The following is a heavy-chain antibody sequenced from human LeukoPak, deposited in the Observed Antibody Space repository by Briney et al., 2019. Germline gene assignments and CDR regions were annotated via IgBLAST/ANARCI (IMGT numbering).Heavy chain of an antibody. CDR2: FDPEDGET. CDR1: GYTLTELS. CDR3: ATVIGLTVPDPFDY. Sequence: ASVKVSCKVSGYTLTELSMHWVRQAPGKGLEWMGGFDPEDGETIYAQKFQGRVTMTEDTSTDTAYMELSSLRSEDTAVYYCATVIGLTVPDPFDYWGQGTLVTVSS. J-gene: IGHJ4*02. D-gene: IGHD4-17*01. V-gene: IGHV1-24*01.